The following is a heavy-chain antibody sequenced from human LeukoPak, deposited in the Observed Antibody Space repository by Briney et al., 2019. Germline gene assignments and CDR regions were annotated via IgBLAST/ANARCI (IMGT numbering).Heavy chain of an antibody. V-gene: IGHV3-21*01. D-gene: IGHD5-18*01. CDR3: ARGGYSYGPFGY. CDR1: GFTFSSYS. CDR2: ISSSSSYI. J-gene: IGHJ4*02. Sequence: PGGSLRLSCAASGFTFSSYSMNWVRQAPGKGLEWVSSISSSSSYIYYADSVKGRFTISRDNAKNSLYLQMNSLRAEDTAVYYCARGGYSYGPFGYWGQGTLVTVSS.